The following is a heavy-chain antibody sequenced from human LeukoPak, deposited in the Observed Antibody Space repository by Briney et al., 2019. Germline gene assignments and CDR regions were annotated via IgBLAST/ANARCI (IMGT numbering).Heavy chain of an antibody. D-gene: IGHD2-2*01. CDR2: INHSGST. CDR3: ARGLYCSSTSCLGFDP. Sequence: SETLSLTCAVYGGSFSGYYWSWIRQPPGKGLEWIGEINHSGSTNYNPSLKSRVTISVDTSKNQFSLKLSSVTAADTAVYYCARGLYCSSTSCLGFDPWGQGTLVTVSS. J-gene: IGHJ5*02. CDR1: GGSFSGYY. V-gene: IGHV4-34*01.